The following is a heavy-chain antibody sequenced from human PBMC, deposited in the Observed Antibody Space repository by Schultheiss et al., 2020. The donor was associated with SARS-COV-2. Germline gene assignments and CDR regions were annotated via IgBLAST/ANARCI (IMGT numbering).Heavy chain of an antibody. CDR2: IYYSGST. CDR3: ATGIGDQIGIYGSGSLLYYYYGMDV. Sequence: SETLSLTCTVSGGSISSGGYYWSWIRQPPGKGLEWIGYIYYSGSTNYNPSLKSRVTISVDTSKNQFSLKLSSVTAADTAVYYCATGIGDQIGIYGSGSLLYYYYGMDVWGQGTTVTVSS. V-gene: IGHV4-61*08. D-gene: IGHD3-10*01. CDR1: GGSISSGGYY. J-gene: IGHJ6*02.